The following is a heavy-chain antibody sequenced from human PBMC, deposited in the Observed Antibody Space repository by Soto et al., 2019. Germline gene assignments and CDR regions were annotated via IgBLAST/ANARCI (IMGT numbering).Heavy chain of an antibody. D-gene: IGHD3-10*01. CDR3: ARGLILSFGELSPRVGYYYYIDL. J-gene: IGHJ6*03. CDR1: GGSFSGYQ. CDR2: INDGGEI. Sequence: QVQLQQWGAGLLKPSETLSLTCAVYGGSFSGYQWSWIRQTTGKGLEWMGGINDGGEINYNPSLITRVPIFLDSPKTQISLMLSSVTASVTAVYYCARGLILSFGELSPRVGYYYYIDLWVKGTPFTVSS. V-gene: IGHV4-34*01.